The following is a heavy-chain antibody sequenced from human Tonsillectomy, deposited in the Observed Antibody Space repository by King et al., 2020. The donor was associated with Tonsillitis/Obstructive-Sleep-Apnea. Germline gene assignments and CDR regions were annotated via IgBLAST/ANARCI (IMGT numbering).Heavy chain of an antibody. Sequence: VQLQQWGAGLLKPSETLSLTCAVYGGSFSGYYWSWLRQPPGKGLEWIGEINHSGSTNYNPSLKSRVTISVDTSKNQFSLKLSSVTAADTAVYYCARGIRIDFWSGYYGADYYYMDVWGKGTTVTVSS. J-gene: IGHJ6*03. V-gene: IGHV4-34*01. CDR3: ARGIRIDFWSGYYGADYYYMDV. CDR1: GGSFSGYY. CDR2: INHSGST. D-gene: IGHD3-3*01.